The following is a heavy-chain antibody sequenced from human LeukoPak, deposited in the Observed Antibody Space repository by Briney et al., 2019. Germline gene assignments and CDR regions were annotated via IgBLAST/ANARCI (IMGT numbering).Heavy chain of an antibody. V-gene: IGHV1-18*01. CDR1: GYTFTSYG. D-gene: IGHD6-19*01. J-gene: IGHJ4*02. CDR2: ISAYSGHT. CDR3: ARDWGSGWYEANFDY. Sequence: ASVKVSCKASGYTFTSYGISWVRQAPGQGLEWMGWISAYSGHTNYAQKLQGRVTMTTDTSTTTAYMELRSLISDDTAVYYCARDWGSGWYEANFDYWGQGTLVTVS.